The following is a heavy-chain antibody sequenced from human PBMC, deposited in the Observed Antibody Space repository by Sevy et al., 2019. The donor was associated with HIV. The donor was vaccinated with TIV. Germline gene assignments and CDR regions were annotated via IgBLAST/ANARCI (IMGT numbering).Heavy chain of an antibody. D-gene: IGHD2-2*01. J-gene: IGHJ1*01. CDR1: GLTFSSYW. Sequence: GGSLRLSCAASGLTFSSYWMTWVRQAPGKGLEWVANINQGGSQEYYVDSVKGRFIISRDNAKNSLYLQINSLRAEDTAVYYCATILPAGVPAEYFQHWGQGTLVTVSS. V-gene: IGHV3-7*01. CDR3: ATILPAGVPAEYFQH. CDR2: INQGGSQE.